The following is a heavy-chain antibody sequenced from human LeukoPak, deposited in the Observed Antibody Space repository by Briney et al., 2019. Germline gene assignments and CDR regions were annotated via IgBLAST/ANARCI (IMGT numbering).Heavy chain of an antibody. CDR1: GFTFSNYV. CDR3: ARDGLSGYEGFDY. CDR2: ITSNSGSI. V-gene: IGHV3-21*01. J-gene: IGHJ4*02. Sequence: AGGSLRLSCAASGFTFSNYVMNWVRQAPGKGLEWVSSITSNSGSIYDADSVKGRFTISRDNAKNSLYLQMNSLRPEDTAIYYCARDGLSGYEGFDYWGQGTLVTVFS. D-gene: IGHD5-12*01.